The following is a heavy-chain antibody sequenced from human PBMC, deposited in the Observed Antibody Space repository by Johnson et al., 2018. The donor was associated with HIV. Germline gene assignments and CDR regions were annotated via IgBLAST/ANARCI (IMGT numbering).Heavy chain of an antibody. CDR1: GFSFEDHD. V-gene: IGHV3-20*04. D-gene: IGHD2-15*01. Sequence: VQLVESGGGVVRPGGSLRLSCAASGFSFEDHDMSWVRQVPGKGLEWVSGINWNGGSTGYADSVKGRFSISRDNAKKSLYLRMNSLRAEDTAVYYCAKGARQLLLTYDAFDIRGQGTMVTVSS. J-gene: IGHJ3*02. CDR2: INWNGGST. CDR3: AKGARQLLLTYDAFDI.